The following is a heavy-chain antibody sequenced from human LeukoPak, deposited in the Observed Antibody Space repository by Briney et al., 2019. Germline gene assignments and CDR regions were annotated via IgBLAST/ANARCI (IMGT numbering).Heavy chain of an antibody. D-gene: IGHD6-13*01. CDR1: GFTVDSRY. CDR2: IYTGGST. V-gene: IGHV3-66*02. J-gene: IGHJ6*02. CDR3: ARGFGKAAANVFGGYTMDV. Sequence: GVSLRLSCAASGFTVDSRYMSWVRQAPGKGLEWVSLIYTGGSTYYADSVRGRFTISRDNSKNSLYLQMNSLRPEDTAVYYCARGFGKAAANVFGGYTMDVWGQGTTVTVSS.